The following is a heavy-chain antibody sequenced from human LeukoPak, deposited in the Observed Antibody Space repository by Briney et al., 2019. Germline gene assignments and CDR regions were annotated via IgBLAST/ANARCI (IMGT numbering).Heavy chain of an antibody. J-gene: IGHJ4*02. CDR2: IYHSGST. CDR1: GYSISNGYY. D-gene: IGHD3-22*01. Sequence: SETLSLTCTVSGYSISNGYYWGWVRQPPGKGLEWIGSIYHSGSTYYNPSLKSRVTISVDTSKNQFSLKLNSVTAADTAVYYCARGDYFDSSADYYYFDSWGQGTLVTVSS. CDR3: ARGDYFDSSADYYYFDS. V-gene: IGHV4-38-2*02.